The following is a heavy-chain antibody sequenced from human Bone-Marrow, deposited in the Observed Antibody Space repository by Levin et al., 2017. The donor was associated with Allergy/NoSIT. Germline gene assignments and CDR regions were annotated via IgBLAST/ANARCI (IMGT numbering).Heavy chain of an antibody. J-gene: IGHJ4*02. D-gene: IGHD6-19*01. CDR3: ARKYSSAWCFDY. V-gene: IGHV3-7*01. CDR1: GFTFSNYG. Sequence: QPGESLKISCAASGFTFSNYGMTWVRQAPGKGLEWVANIKQDGTEKNYVDSVKGRFTISRDNANNALHLQMSSLRVEDTAVYFCARKYSSAWCFDYWGQGILVAVSS. CDR2: IKQDGTEK.